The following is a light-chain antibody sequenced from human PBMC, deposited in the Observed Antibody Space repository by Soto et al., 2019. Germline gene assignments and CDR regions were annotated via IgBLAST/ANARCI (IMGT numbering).Light chain of an antibody. CDR2: NAS. J-gene: IGKJ1*01. Sequence: EIWLTQSPGTLSLSPGERATLSCRASQSLTSRYLAWYQQKNGQAPRLVIYNASNRASGIPERLSGSGYGTDLTITISRMETEDFVVFYCYQYGSKPPTFGHGTKVDIK. CDR1: QSLTSRY. CDR3: YQYGSKPPT. V-gene: IGKV3-20*01.